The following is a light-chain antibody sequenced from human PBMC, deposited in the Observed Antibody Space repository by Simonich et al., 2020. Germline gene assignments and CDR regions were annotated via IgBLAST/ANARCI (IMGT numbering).Light chain of an antibody. Sequence: QSALTQPASVSGSPGQSITISCPGTSSDVGSYNLVSWYQLHPGKATKLMIYEGSKRPSGVSNRFSCSKSGNTASLTISGLQAEDEADYYCCSYAGSSTWVFGGGTKLTVL. CDR1: SSDVGSYNL. CDR3: CSYAGSSTWV. V-gene: IGLV2-23*01. J-gene: IGLJ3*02. CDR2: EGS.